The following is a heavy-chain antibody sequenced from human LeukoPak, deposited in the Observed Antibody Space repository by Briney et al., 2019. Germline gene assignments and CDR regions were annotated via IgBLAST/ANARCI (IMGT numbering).Heavy chain of an antibody. J-gene: IGHJ4*02. CDR1: GGSFSGYY. CDR3: ARGGYSYGNFDY. Sequence: SETLSLTFAVYGGSFSGYYWSWIRPPPGKGLEWIGEINHSGSTNYNPSLKSRVTISVDTSKNQFSLKLSSVTAADTAVYYCARGGYSYGNFDYWGQGTLVTVSS. CDR2: INHSGST. D-gene: IGHD5-18*01. V-gene: IGHV4-34*01.